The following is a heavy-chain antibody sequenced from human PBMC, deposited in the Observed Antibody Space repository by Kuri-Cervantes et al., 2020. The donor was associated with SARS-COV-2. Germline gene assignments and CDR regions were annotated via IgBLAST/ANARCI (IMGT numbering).Heavy chain of an antibody. D-gene: IGHD3-10*01. Sequence: ESLKISCTVSGGSISSYYWSWIRQPPGKGLEWIGYIYYSGSTSYNPSLKSRVTISVDTSKNQFSLKLSSVTAADTAVYYCAHIVPKTMEFDYWGQGTLVTVSS. J-gene: IGHJ4*02. V-gene: IGHV4-59*01. CDR1: GGSISSYY. CDR3: AHIVPKTMEFDY. CDR2: IYYSGST.